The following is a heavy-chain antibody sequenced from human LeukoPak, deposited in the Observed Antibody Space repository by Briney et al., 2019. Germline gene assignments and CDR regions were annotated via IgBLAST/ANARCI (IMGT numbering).Heavy chain of an antibody. CDR3: ARVPAGDYEFDY. V-gene: IGHV3-13*01. D-gene: IGHD4-17*01. CDR2: IGTAGDT. CDR1: GFTFSNYG. J-gene: IGHJ4*02. Sequence: GGSLRLSCAASGFTFSNYGMHWVRQATGKGLEWVSAIGTAGDTYYPSSVKGRFTISRENAKNSLYLQMNSLRAEDTAVYYCARVPAGDYEFDYWGQGTLVTVSS.